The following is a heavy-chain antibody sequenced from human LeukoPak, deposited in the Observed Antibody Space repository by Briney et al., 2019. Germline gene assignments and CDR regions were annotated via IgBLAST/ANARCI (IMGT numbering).Heavy chain of an antibody. CDR3: ARAAGTGYYYYYMDV. CDR1: GGSFSGYY. CDR2: IHYSGST. Sequence: SETLSLTCAVYGGSFSGYYWSWIRQSPGKGLEWIGEIHYSGSTNYNPSLKSRVAISVDTSKNQFSLKLSSVTATDTAVYYCARAAGTGYYYYYMDVWGKGTTVTVSS. D-gene: IGHD1-14*01. J-gene: IGHJ6*03. V-gene: IGHV4-34*01.